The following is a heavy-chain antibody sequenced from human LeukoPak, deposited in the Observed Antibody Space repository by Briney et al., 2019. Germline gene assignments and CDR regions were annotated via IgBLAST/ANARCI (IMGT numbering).Heavy chain of an antibody. J-gene: IGHJ4*02. V-gene: IGHV4-28*01. CDR3: ASSSGSYRWVGY. Sequence: SETLSLTCAVSGYSISISNWWGWIRPPPGKGLEWIGYIYYSGNTYYNPSLKSRVTVSVDTSKNQFSLKLSSVTAVDTAVYYCASSSGSYRWVGYWGQGTLVTVSS. D-gene: IGHD1-26*01. CDR2: IYYSGNT. CDR1: GYSISISNW.